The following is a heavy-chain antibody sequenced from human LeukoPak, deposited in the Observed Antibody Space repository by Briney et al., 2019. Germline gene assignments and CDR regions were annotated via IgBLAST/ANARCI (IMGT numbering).Heavy chain of an antibody. CDR2: ISRSSSYI. Sequence: GGSLRLSCAASGFTFSSYSINWVRQAPGKGLEWVSSISRSSSYIYYADSVKGRFTISRDNDKKSLYPQMNSMRAEDTAVYYCARDTYYDFWSGYYLDYWGQGTLVTVSS. D-gene: IGHD3-3*01. CDR1: GFTFSSYS. J-gene: IGHJ4*02. CDR3: ARDTYYDFWSGYYLDY. V-gene: IGHV3-21*01.